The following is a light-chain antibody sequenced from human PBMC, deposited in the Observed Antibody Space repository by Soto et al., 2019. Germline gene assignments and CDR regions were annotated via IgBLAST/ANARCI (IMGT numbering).Light chain of an antibody. CDR2: EVN. J-gene: IGLJ2*01. Sequence: QSARTQPASVSGSPGQSITISCTGTSSDVGSYDLVSWYQHHSGKAPKIIIYEVNKRPSGISDRFSGSKSGNTASLTISGLQAEDEADYFCCSFVRTNGLLFGGGTKVTVL. CDR1: SSDVGSYDL. V-gene: IGLV2-23*02. CDR3: CSFVRTNGLL.